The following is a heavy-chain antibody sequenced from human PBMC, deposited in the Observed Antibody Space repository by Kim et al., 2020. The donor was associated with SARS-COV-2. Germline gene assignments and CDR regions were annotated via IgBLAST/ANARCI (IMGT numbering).Heavy chain of an antibody. V-gene: IGHV1-69*13. J-gene: IGHJ3*02. CDR3: AGTNYYDSSGYYGDAFDI. CDR1: GGTFSSYA. Sequence: SVKVSCKASGGTFSSYAISWVRQAPGQGLEWMGGIIPIFGTANYAQKFQGRVTITADESTSTAYMELSSLRSEDTAVYYCAGTNYYDSSGYYGDAFDIWGQGTMVTVSS. D-gene: IGHD3-22*01. CDR2: IIPIFGTA.